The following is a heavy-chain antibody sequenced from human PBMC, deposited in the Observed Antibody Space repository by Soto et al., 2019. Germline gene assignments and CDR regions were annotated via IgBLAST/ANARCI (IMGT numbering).Heavy chain of an antibody. Sequence: ASVKVSCKASGYAFTGYDMHWVRPAPGQGLEWMGWLNPNSGGKNYAQEFQGRVTMTRDTANSTAYMELSRLRSDDTAVYYCARDDSSGYVGISFDYWGQGTLVTVSS. CDR2: LNPNSGGK. D-gene: IGHD3-22*01. CDR3: ARDDSSGYVGISFDY. V-gene: IGHV1-2*02. CDR1: GYAFTGYD. J-gene: IGHJ4*02.